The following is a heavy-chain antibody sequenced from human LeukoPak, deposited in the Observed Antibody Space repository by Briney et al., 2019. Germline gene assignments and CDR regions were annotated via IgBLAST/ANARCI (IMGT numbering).Heavy chain of an antibody. CDR1: GGSIGSGGYA. CDR3: ARTNLRIKYSSDY. J-gene: IGHJ4*02. CDR2: IYQSGST. Sequence: SETLSLTCAVSGGSIGSGGYAWSWIRQPPGKGLEWIGYIYQSGSTYYNPSLKSRVTISVDTSKNQFSLKLSSVTAADTAVYYCARTNLRIKYSSDYWGQGTLVTVSS. D-gene: IGHD6-6*01. V-gene: IGHV4-30-2*01.